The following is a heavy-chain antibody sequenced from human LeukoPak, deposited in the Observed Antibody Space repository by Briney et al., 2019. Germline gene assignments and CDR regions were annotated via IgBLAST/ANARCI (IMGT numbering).Heavy chain of an antibody. CDR3: ARDKGDYDTSGSLFVF. J-gene: IGHJ4*02. CDR2: IKQDGSEK. V-gene: IGHV3-7*03. Sequence: GGSLRLSCVVSGFTLSNSWMSWVRQAPGKGLEWVANIKQDGSEKYYVDSVKGRFTISRDNAKNSLYLQMNYLRAEDTAVYYCARDKGDYDTSGSLFVFGGQGTLVTVSS. CDR1: GFTLSNSW. D-gene: IGHD3-22*01.